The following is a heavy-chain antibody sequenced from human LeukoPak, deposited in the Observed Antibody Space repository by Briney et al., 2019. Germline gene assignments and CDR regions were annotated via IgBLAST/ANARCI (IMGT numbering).Heavy chain of an antibody. CDR3: AIVVASRQGTIDP. V-gene: IGHV3-23*01. CDR1: GFTFSSYG. CDR2: ISGSGGTT. D-gene: IGHD6-6*01. Sequence: GGSLRLSCAASGFTFSSYGMGWVRQAPGKGLEWVSAISGSGGTTYYADSVKGRFNSSRDNSKITHYVQMNSQRAEDTAVDYCAIVVASRQGTIDPWGQGTLVTISS. J-gene: IGHJ5*02.